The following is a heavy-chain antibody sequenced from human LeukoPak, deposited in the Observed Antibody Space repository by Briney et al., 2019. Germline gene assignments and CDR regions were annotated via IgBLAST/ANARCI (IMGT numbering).Heavy chain of an antibody. V-gene: IGHV4-31*03. CDR3: ARAALKVVAATRPADFDY. CDR2: IYYGGST. D-gene: IGHD2-15*01. J-gene: IGHJ4*02. Sequence: SQTLSLTCTVSGGSISSGGYYWSWIRQHPGKGLEWIGYIYYGGSTYYNPSLKSRVTISVDTSKNQFSLKLSSVTAADTAVYYCARAALKVVAATRPADFDYWGQGTLVTVSS. CDR1: GGSISSGGYY.